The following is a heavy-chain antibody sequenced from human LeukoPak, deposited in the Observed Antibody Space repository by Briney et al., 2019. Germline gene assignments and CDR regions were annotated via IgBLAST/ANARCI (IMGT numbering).Heavy chain of an antibody. CDR1: GFTVSSNY. J-gene: IGHJ4*02. CDR2: IYTGGST. Sequence: PGGPLRLSCAVSGFTVSSNYMSWVRQAPGKGLEWVSVIYTGGSTYYADSVKGRFTVSRDNSKNTLYLQMNSLRAEDTAVYYCARDRNAAATDYWGQGTLVTVSS. CDR3: ARDRNAAATDY. D-gene: IGHD6-13*01. V-gene: IGHV3-66*01.